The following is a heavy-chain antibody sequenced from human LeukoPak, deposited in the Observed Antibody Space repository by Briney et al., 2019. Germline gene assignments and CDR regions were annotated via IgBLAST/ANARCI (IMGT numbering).Heavy chain of an antibody. CDR3: ARRSQQHAGDWFDP. J-gene: IGHJ5*02. V-gene: IGHV5-51*01. CDR2: IYPGDSDT. CDR1: GYRFTDYW. D-gene: IGHD1/OR15-1a*01. Sequence: GESLQISCQASGYRFTDYWIAWVRQMPGKGLEWMGMIYPGDSDTRYSPSFQGQVTISADKSINTAYLQWSSLKASDTAMYYRARRSQQHAGDWFDPWGQGTLVTVSS.